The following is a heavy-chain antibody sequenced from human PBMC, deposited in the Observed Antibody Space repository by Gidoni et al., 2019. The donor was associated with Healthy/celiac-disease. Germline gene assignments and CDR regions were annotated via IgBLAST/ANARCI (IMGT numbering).Heavy chain of an antibody. Sequence: QVQLQESGPGLVQPSETLSLTCTVSGGSISSYYWSWIRQPPGKGLEWIGYIYYSGSTNYNPSLKSRVTISVDTSKNQFSLKLGSVTAADTAVYYCARAHSSGWYDAWGQGTLVTVSS. CDR2: IYYSGST. D-gene: IGHD6-19*01. CDR1: GGSISSYY. CDR3: ARAHSSGWYDA. J-gene: IGHJ5*02. V-gene: IGHV4-59*01.